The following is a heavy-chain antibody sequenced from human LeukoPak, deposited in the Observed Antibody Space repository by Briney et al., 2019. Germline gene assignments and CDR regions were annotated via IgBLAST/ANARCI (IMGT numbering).Heavy chain of an antibody. J-gene: IGHJ4*02. CDR3: ARDKRYAFDN. V-gene: IGHV1-18*01. CDR1: GYTFTSHR. CDR2: ISAYSGDT. D-gene: IGHD3-9*01. Sequence: ASVKVSCKTAGYTFTSHRISWVRQAPGQGLEWMGWISAYSGDTKFAQKFQGRVTMTTETSTSTAYMELRSLRFDDTAVYYCARDKRYAFDNWGQGTLVSVSS.